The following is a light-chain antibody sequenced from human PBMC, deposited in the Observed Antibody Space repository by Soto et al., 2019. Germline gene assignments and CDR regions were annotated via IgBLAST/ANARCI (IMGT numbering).Light chain of an antibody. CDR1: DIGTKS. CDR3: QVWDTISDHLV. Sequence: SYELTQPPSVSVAPGQTARLSCGGNDIGTKSVQWYQKKPGQAPVLVVYDDSDRPSGIPERFSGSDSGNTATLTISRVEAGDEADYYCQVWDTISDHLVFGGGTKLTVL. CDR2: DDS. J-gene: IGLJ2*01. V-gene: IGLV3-21*02.